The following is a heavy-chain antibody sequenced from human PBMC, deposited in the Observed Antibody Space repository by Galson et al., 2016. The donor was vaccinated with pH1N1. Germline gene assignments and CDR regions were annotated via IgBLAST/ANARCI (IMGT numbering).Heavy chain of an antibody. CDR1: GFTFNDYA. D-gene: IGHD2-2*01. J-gene: IGHJ3*01. V-gene: IGHV3-9*01. CDR3: AKVMVQAGLQGDAFDV. Sequence: SLRLSCAASGFTFNDYAMHWVRLLPGEGLEWVSGISWNSGNIDYADSVKGRFTVSRDKAKSSLHLQMNSLRPEDTAFYFCAKVMVQAGLQGDAFDVWGPGTMVAVSS. CDR2: ISWNSGNI.